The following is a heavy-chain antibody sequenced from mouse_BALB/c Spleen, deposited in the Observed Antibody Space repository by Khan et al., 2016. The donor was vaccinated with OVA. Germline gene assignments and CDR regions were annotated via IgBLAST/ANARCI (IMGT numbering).Heavy chain of an antibody. Sequence: VQLKQSGPSLVKPSQSLSLTCTVTGYSITSNYAWSWIRQFPGSKLEWTGYISYSGATNNNPSHKSRSSVTRDSSENQIFLQLRSVTTEDNATYFCARHNYYGCALDYWGQGTSVTVSS. J-gene: IGHJ4*01. V-gene: IGHV3-2*02. D-gene: IGHD1-2*01. CDR2: ISYSGAT. CDR1: GYSITSNYA. CDR3: ARHNYYGCALDY.